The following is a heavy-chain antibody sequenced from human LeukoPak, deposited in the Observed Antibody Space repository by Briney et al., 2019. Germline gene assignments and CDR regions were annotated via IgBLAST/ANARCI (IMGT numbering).Heavy chain of an antibody. Sequence: SETLPLTCTVSGGSISSSSYYWGWIRQPPGKGLEWIGSIYYSGSTYYNPSLKSRVTISVDTSKNQFSLKLSSVTAADTAVYYCARLSSGIAVAGTDWFDPWGQGTLVTVSS. D-gene: IGHD6-19*01. CDR1: GGSISSSSYY. CDR3: ARLSSGIAVAGTDWFDP. J-gene: IGHJ5*02. V-gene: IGHV4-39*01. CDR2: IYYSGST.